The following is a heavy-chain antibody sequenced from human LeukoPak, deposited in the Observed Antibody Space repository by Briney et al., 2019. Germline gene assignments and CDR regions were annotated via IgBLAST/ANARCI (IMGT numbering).Heavy chain of an antibody. CDR3: AREDYYGMDV. CDR2: ISSSSSYI. V-gene: IGHV3-21*01. J-gene: IGHJ6*04. Sequence: GSLRLSCVASGFTFSNYEMNWVRQAPGKGLEWVSSISSSSSYIYYADSVKGRFTISRDNAKNSLYLQMNSLRAEDTAVYYCAREDYYGMDVWGKGTTVTVSS. CDR1: GFTFSNYE.